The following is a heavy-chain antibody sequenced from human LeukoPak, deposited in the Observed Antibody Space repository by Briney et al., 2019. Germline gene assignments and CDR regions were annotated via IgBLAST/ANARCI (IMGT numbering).Heavy chain of an antibody. J-gene: IGHJ5*02. V-gene: IGHV3-74*01. CDR2: IKGDGIST. Sequence: GGSLRLSCAASGFYFSSNWMHWVRHAPGQGLVWVSRIKGDGISTNYADSVKGRFTISRDIAKNTLYLQMNSLRAEDTAVYYCARVGYCTNGVCYSSHWFDPWGQGTLVTVFS. D-gene: IGHD2-8*01. CDR3: ARVGYCTNGVCYSSHWFDP. CDR1: GFYFSSNW.